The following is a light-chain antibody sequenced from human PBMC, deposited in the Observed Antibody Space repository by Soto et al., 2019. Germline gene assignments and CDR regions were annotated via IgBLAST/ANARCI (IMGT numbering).Light chain of an antibody. Sequence: EIVLTQSPGTLSLSPGERATLSCRASQSVSSSYLAWYQQKPGQAPRLFIYDASTRATGIPARFTGSGSGTEFTLTISSLQSEDFAVYYCQQYNSWPETFGQGTKVE. V-gene: IGKV3-15*01. CDR2: DAS. CDR1: QSVSSSY. J-gene: IGKJ1*01. CDR3: QQYNSWPET.